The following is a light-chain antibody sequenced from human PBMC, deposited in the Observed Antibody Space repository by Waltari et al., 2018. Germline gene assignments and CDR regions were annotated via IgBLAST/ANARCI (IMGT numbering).Light chain of an antibody. J-gene: IGLJ2*01. Sequence: QSVLNQPPSVSGTPGQTVTISCSGSNSNIANTYVYWYQQLPGMAPKLPIYRNNQRPSGVPDRFSGSKSGTSASLAISGLRSEDEAHYSCAIWDDGVIFGGGTKLTVL. V-gene: IGLV1-47*01. CDR3: AIWDDGVI. CDR2: RNN. CDR1: NSNIANTY.